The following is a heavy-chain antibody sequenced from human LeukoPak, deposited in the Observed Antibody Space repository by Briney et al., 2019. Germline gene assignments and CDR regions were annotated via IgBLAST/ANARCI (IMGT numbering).Heavy chain of an antibody. D-gene: IGHD6-13*01. CDR2: ISAHNGNT. Sequence: ASVKVSCKASGYTFTSYGITWVRQAPGQGLEWMGWISAHNGNTNYAQNLQGRVTMTTDTSTSTGYMELRSLRSDDTAVYYCATAGGSSSSQRSFDYWGQGTLVTVSS. V-gene: IGHV1-18*01. J-gene: IGHJ4*02. CDR3: ATAGGSSSSQRSFDY. CDR1: GYTFTSYG.